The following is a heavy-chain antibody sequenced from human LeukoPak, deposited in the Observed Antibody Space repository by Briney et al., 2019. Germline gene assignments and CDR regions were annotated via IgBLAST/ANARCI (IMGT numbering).Heavy chain of an antibody. CDR1: GGSFSGYY. Sequence: SETLSLTCAVYGGSFSGYYWSWIRQPPGKGLEWIGEINHSGSTNYNPSLKSRVTISVDTSKNQFSLKLSSVTAADTAVYYCAGGELRLWFDYWGQGTLVTVSS. CDR2: INHSGST. J-gene: IGHJ4*02. CDR3: AGGELRLWFDY. D-gene: IGHD5-18*01. V-gene: IGHV4-34*01.